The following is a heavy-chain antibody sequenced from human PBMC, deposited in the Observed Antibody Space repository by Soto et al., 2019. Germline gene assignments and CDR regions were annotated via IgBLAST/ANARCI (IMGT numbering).Heavy chain of an antibody. CDR2: LSYNGRS. J-gene: IGHJ4*02. CDR3: TLSGKSILDY. V-gene: IGHV4-30-4*01. Sequence: QVQLQESGPGLVEPSQTLSLNCTVSGASISSGDFYWSWVRQSPDKGLEWIGHLSYNGRSYYNPSLKSRVTMAVDPANNLFSVKLTSAIPADTALYFYTLSGKSILDYWGQGGLVAVSA. D-gene: IGHD1-26*01. CDR1: GASISSGDFY.